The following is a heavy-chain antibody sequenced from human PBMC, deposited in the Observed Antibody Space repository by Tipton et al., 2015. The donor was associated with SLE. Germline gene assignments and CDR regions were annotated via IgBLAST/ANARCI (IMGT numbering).Heavy chain of an antibody. J-gene: IGHJ6*04. D-gene: IGHD2-15*01. CDR3: ARGEFVVVVAATCSYYGMGV. CDR1: GGSFSGYY. V-gene: IGHV4-34*01. CDR2: INHSGST. Sequence: TLSLTCAVYGGSFSGYYWSWIRQPPGKGLEWIGEINHSGSTNYNPSLKSRVTISVDTSKNQFSLKLSSVTAADTAVYYCARGEFVVVVAATCSYYGMGVWGIGATVTVSS.